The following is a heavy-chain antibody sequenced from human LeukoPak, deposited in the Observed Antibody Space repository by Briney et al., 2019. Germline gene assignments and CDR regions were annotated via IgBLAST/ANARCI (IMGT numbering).Heavy chain of an antibody. CDR3: ARMGYYYDSSGYTGGL. J-gene: IGHJ4*02. D-gene: IGHD3-22*01. CDR2: TRNKANSYTT. CDR1: GFTFSDHY. Sequence: PGGSLRLSCAASGFTFSDHYMDWVRQAPGKGLEWVGRTRNKANSYTTEYAASVKSRFTISRDDSKNSLYPQMNSLKSEDTAVYYCARMGYYYDSSGYTGGLWGQGTLVTVSS. V-gene: IGHV3-72*01.